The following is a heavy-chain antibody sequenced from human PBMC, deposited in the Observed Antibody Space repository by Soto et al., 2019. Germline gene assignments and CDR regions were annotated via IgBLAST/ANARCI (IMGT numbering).Heavy chain of an antibody. V-gene: IGHV1-18*01. Sequence: QVQLVQSGAEVKKPGASVKVSCKASGYTFTSYGISWVRQAPGQGLEWMGWISAYNGNTNYAQKLQGRVTMTTDTSTSTAYMERRSLRSDDTAVYYCARDGPIYYYDSSGYYYDAFDIWGQGTMVTVSS. CDR1: GYTFTSYG. CDR2: ISAYNGNT. D-gene: IGHD3-22*01. J-gene: IGHJ3*02. CDR3: ARDGPIYYYDSSGYYYDAFDI.